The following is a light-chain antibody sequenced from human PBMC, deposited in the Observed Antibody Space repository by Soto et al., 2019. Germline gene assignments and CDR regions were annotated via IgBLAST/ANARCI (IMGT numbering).Light chain of an antibody. Sequence: EIVLTQSPGTLSLSPGERATLSCRASQSVSSSFLAWYQQKPGQAPSLLIYGASSRATGIPDRFSGSGSGTAFTLTISRLEPEDVAVYYCQQYGSSPLTFGGGTKVEIK. CDR2: GAS. V-gene: IGKV3-20*01. CDR3: QQYGSSPLT. CDR1: QSVSSSF. J-gene: IGKJ4*01.